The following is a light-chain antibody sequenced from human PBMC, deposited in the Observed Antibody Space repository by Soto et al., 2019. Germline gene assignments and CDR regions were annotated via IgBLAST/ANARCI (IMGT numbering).Light chain of an antibody. CDR3: QQYGSSPST. CDR1: QSVSSSY. J-gene: IGKJ2*02. Sequence: EIVLTQSPSTLSLSPGERATLSCRASQSVSSSYLAWYQQKPGQAPRLLIYGASSRATGIPDRFSGSGSGTDFTLTISRLEPEDFAVYYCQQYGSSPSTFGQGTKPEIK. V-gene: IGKV3-20*01. CDR2: GAS.